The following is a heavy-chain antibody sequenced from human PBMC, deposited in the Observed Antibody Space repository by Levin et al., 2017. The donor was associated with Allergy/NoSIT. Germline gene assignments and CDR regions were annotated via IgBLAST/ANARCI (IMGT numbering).Heavy chain of an antibody. V-gene: IGHV3-20*04. Sequence: SCAASGFNFDEYGMNWVRQAPGKGLEWVAGINSNGGSTGYADSVKGRLTISRDNAKNSLFLQMNSLRVEDTALYYCARRQSTPWKNNWFFDLWGRGTLVTVSS. J-gene: IGHJ2*01. CDR1: GFNFDEYG. D-gene: IGHD1-1*01. CDR3: ARRQSTPWKNNWFFDL. CDR2: INSNGGST.